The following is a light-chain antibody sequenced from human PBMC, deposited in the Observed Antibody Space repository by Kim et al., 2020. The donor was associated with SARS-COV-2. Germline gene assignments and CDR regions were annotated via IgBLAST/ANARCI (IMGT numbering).Light chain of an antibody. CDR1: SSNIGAGYD. J-gene: IGLJ2*01. V-gene: IGLV1-40*01. CDR2: GNS. CDR3: QSYDSSLSVV. Sequence: GQRVTSSCTGGSSNIGAGYDVHSYQQLPGTAPKLLIYGNSNRPSGVPDRFSGSKSGTSASLAITGLQAEDEADYYCQSYDSSLSVVFGGGTQLTVL.